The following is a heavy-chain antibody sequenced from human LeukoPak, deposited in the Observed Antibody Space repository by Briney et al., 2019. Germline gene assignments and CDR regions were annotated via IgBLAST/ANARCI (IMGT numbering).Heavy chain of an antibody. D-gene: IGHD1-1*01. CDR2: INTNNVNR. Sequence: GASVKVSCKASGYTFTSHGINWVRQAPGQGLEWMGWINTNNVNRNYAQKLQGRVTMTTDTSTNTAYMELMSLTSDDTAVYYCARAGQLDHWGQGTLVTVSS. CDR3: ARAGQLDH. J-gene: IGHJ4*02. V-gene: IGHV1-18*01. CDR1: GYTFTSHG.